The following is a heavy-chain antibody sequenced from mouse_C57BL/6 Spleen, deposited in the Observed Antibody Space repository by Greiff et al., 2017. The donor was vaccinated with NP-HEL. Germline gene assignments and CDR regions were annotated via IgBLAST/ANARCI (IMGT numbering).Heavy chain of an antibody. V-gene: IGHV1-22*01. Sequence: EVQLQQSGPELVKPGASVKMSCKASGYTFTDYNMHWVKQSHGKSLEWIGYINPNNGGISYNQKFKGKATLTVNKSSSTAYMELRSLTSEDSAVYYCARYYGYDGYYFDYWGQGTTLTVSS. CDR2: INPNNGGI. CDR3: ARYYGYDGYYFDY. J-gene: IGHJ2*01. D-gene: IGHD2-2*01. CDR1: GYTFTDYN.